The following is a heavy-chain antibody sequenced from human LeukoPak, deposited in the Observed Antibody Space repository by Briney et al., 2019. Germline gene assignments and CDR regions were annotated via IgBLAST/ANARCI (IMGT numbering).Heavy chain of an antibody. CDR2: INPNSGGT. CDR3: ARVYSSGWSNPSDAFDI. D-gene: IGHD6-19*01. V-gene: IGHV1-2*02. CDR1: GYTFTGYH. Sequence: GASVKVSCKASGYTFTGYHMHWVRQAPGQGLEWMGWINPNSGGTNYAQKFQGRVTMTRDTSISTAYMELSRLRSDDTAVYYCARVYSSGWSNPSDAFDIWGQGTMVTVSS. J-gene: IGHJ3*02.